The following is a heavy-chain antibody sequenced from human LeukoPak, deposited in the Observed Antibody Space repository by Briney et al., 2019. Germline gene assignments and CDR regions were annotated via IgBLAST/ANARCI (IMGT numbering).Heavy chain of an antibody. CDR3: ARVNSSGPALDY. Sequence: SETLSLTCTVSGGSISSGGYYWSWIRQHPGKGLEWIGYIYYSGSTYYNPSLKNRVTISVDTSKNQFSLKLSSVTAADTAVYYCARVNSSGPALDYWGQGTLVTVSS. D-gene: IGHD3-22*01. J-gene: IGHJ4*02. CDR2: IYYSGST. CDR1: GGSISSGGYY. V-gene: IGHV4-31*03.